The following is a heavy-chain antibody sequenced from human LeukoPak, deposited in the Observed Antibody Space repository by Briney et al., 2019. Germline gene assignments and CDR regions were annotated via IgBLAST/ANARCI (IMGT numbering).Heavy chain of an antibody. J-gene: IGHJ6*02. CDR1: GYTFTSYD. CDR2: MNPNSGNT. CDR3: ARGRYCSSTSCIIRGYEYYGMDV. V-gene: IGHV1-8*01. D-gene: IGHD2-2*01. Sequence: GASVKVSCKASGYTFTSYDINWVRQATGQGLEWMGWMNPNSGNTGYAQKFQGRVTMTRNTSISTAYMELSSLRSEDTAVYYCARGRYCSSTSCIIRGYEYYGMDVWGQGTTVTVSS.